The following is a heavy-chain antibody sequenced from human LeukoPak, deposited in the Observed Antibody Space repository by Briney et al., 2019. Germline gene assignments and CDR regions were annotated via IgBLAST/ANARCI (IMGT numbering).Heavy chain of an antibody. CDR1: GFTFSSYA. CDR3: ANHGYSSSWYYFDY. J-gene: IGHJ4*02. D-gene: IGHD6-13*01. V-gene: IGHV3-23*01. Sequence: QPGGSLRLSCAASGFTFSSYAMSWVRQAPGKGLEWVSAISGSGGSTYYADSVKGRFTISRDNSKNTLYLQMNSLRAEDTALYYCANHGYSSSWYYFDYWGQGTLVTVSS. CDR2: ISGSGGST.